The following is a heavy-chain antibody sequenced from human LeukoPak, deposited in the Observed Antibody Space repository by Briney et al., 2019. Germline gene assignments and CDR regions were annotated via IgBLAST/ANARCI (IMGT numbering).Heavy chain of an antibody. Sequence: GGSLRLSCAASGFTFSDYWMQWVRQAPGKGLVWVSRIKTDGTTTTYADSVEGRFTISRDNAKNTLYLQMNSLRAEDTAVYYCARGLWFREDFDYWGQGTLVTVSS. D-gene: IGHD3-10*01. J-gene: IGHJ4*02. V-gene: IGHV3-74*03. CDR2: IKTDGTTT. CDR1: GFTFSDYW. CDR3: ARGLWFREDFDY.